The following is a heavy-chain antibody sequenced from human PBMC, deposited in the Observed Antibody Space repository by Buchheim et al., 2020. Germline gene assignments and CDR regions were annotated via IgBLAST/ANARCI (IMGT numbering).Heavy chain of an antibody. CDR3: AKVYGGATTHYYFDY. CDR2: ISYDGSNK. V-gene: IGHV3-30*18. D-gene: IGHD1-26*01. J-gene: IGHJ4*02. Sequence: QVQLVESGGGVVQPGRSLRLSCAASGFTFSSYGMHWVRQAPGKGLEWVAVISYDGSNKYYADSVKGRFTISRDNSKNTLYLQMNSLRAGDTAVYYCAKVYGGATTHYYFDYWGQGTL. CDR1: GFTFSSYG.